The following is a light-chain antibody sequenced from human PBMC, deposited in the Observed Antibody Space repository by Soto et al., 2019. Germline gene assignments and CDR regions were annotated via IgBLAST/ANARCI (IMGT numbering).Light chain of an antibody. CDR2: EVT. CDR3: SLHPSTITIQVI. CDR1: KSDVGGYDF. Sequence: QSVLTQPAAVSGSPGQSVTISCTGSKSDVGGYDFVSWYQHHPGKAPKLILYEVTKRPSGVSNRVSGSKSGNTASLTISGLQDEDDADYCCSLHPSTITIQVIFGGGTQLTVL. V-gene: IGLV2-14*01. J-gene: IGLJ7*01.